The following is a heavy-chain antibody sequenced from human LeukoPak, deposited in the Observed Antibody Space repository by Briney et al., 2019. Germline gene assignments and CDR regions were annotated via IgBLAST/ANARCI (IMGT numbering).Heavy chain of an antibody. V-gene: IGHV4-4*07. D-gene: IGHD5-24*01. CDR1: AGSISSYY. CDR2: TSTSGST. J-gene: IGHJ4*02. CDR3: ASRRGRYDY. Sequence: SETQSLTCNVSAGSISSYYRSWLRQAAGKGLEWIGRTSTSGSTNYNPSLKSRVTISVDTSKIQFSLKLSSLTAADTAVYYCASRRGRYDYWGQGTLVTVSS.